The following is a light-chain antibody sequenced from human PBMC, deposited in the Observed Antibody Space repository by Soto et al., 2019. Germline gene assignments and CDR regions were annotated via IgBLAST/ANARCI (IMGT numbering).Light chain of an antibody. Sequence: EIVLTQSPGTLSLSPGERATLTCRASQSVSSSYLAWYQQKPGQAPRLLMYDASSRATGIPDRFSGSGSGTAFTLTISRLQPEDFAVYYCQQSGTSFPSTFGQGTKLDIK. V-gene: IGKV3-20*01. CDR2: DAS. CDR3: QQSGTSFPST. J-gene: IGKJ2*01. CDR1: QSVSSSY.